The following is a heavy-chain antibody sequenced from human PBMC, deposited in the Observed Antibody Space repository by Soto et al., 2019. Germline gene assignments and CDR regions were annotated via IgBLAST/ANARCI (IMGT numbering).Heavy chain of an antibody. CDR1: GFTFSSYA. V-gene: IGHV3-23*01. CDR2: ISGSGGST. J-gene: IGHJ6*02. D-gene: IGHD2-2*01. CDR3: ATQYCSSTSCPRGSYYGMDV. Sequence: LRLSCAASGFTFSSYAMSWVRQAPGKGLEWVSAISGSGGSTYYADSVKGRFTISRDNSKNTLYLQMNSLRAEDTAVYYCATQYCSSTSCPRGSYYGMDVWGQGTTVTVSS.